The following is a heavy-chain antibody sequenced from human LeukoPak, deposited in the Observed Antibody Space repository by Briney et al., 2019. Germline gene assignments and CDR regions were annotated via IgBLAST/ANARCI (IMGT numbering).Heavy chain of an antibody. J-gene: IGHJ3*02. CDR3: ARGGTYDYVWGSYRNDIAPEAFDI. D-gene: IGHD3-16*02. Sequence: GASVKVSCKASGYTFTGYYMHWVRQAPGQGLEWMGRINPNSGGTNYAQKFQGRVTMTRDTSISTAYMDLSRLRSDDTAVYYCARGGTYDYVWGSYRNDIAPEAFDIWGQGTMVTVSS. CDR1: GYTFTGYY. V-gene: IGHV1-2*06. CDR2: INPNSGGT.